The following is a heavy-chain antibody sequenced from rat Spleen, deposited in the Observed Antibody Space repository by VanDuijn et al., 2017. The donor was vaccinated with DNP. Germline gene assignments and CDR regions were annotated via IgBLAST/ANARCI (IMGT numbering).Heavy chain of an antibody. CDR2: INYDGSSI. V-gene: IGHV5-22*01. Sequence: EVQLVKSGGGLVQPGRSLTLSCAASGFTFSDYYMAWVRQAPKKGLEWVASINYDGSSIYYGDSVKGRFTMSRDNAKSTLYLQMNSLRSEDTATYYCASHTYYGYNFFVYWGQGVMVTVSS. J-gene: IGHJ2*01. D-gene: IGHD1-9*01. CDR3: ASHTYYGYNFFVY. CDR1: GFTFSDYY.